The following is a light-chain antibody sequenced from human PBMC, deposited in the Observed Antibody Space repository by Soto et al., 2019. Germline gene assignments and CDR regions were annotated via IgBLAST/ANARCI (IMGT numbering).Light chain of an antibody. J-gene: IGKJ4*01. CDR3: QQYYSTPLT. CDR1: QSVLYSSNNKNY. CDR2: WAS. V-gene: IGKV4-1*01. Sequence: DIVMTQSPDSLAVSLGERATINCKSSQSVLYSSNNKNYLAWYQQKPGQPPKLLIYWASTRESGVPDRFSGSGSGTAFTLTISSLQAKDVAVYYCQQYYSTPLTFGGGTKVEIK.